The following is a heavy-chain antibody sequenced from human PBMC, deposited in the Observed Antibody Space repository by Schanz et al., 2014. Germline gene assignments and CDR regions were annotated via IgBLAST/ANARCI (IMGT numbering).Heavy chain of an antibody. Sequence: QVQLQESGPGLVKPSETLSLTCTVSGGSMSSFYWNWIRQPAGKGLEWIGRISTSGSTNYNPSLRSRVSMSIGPSKTHFPLRLSSLTAADTAVYYCARGSDAVKYGDPSFDYWGQGTLVTVSS. D-gene: IGHD4-17*01. CDR2: ISTSGST. J-gene: IGHJ4*02. V-gene: IGHV4-4*07. CDR3: ARGSDAVKYGDPSFDY. CDR1: GGSMSSFY.